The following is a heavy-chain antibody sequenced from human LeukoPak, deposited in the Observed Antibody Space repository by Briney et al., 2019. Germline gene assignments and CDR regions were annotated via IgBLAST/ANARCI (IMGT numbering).Heavy chain of an antibody. CDR1: GFTFSSYS. CDR3: ARDVVPAALTNWFDP. CDR2: ISSSSSYI. D-gene: IGHD2-2*01. J-gene: IGHJ5*02. Sequence: GGSLRLSCAASGFTFSSYSMNWVRQAPGKGLEWVSSISSSSSYIYYADSVKGRLTISRDNAKNSLYLQMNSLRAEDTAVYYCARDVVPAALTNWFDPWGQGTLVTVSS. V-gene: IGHV3-21*01.